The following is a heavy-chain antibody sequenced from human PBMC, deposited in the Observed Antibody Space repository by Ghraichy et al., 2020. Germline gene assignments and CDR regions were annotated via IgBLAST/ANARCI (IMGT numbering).Heavy chain of an antibody. V-gene: IGHV3-74*01. CDR2: TNSDGSYT. CDR1: GFTFSTYW. Sequence: GGSLRLSCAASGFTFSTYWMHWVRQAPGKGLVWVSRTNSDGSYTTYADSVKGRFTSSRDNAKNTLYLQMSSLRAEDTAVYYCARSRDYYYGLDVWGQGTTVTVSS. J-gene: IGHJ6*02. D-gene: IGHD5-24*01. CDR3: ARSRDYYYGLDV.